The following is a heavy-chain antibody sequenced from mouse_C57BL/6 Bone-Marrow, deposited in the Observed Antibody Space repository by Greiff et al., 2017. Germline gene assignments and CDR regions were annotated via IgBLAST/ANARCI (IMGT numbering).Heavy chain of an antibody. Sequence: DVMLVESGGDLVKPGGSLKLSCAASGFTFSSYGMSWVRQTPDKRLEWVATISSGGSYTYYPDSVKGRFTISRDNAKNTLYLQMSSLKSEDTAMYYCARRGFDYYGSSPYAMDYWGQGTSVTVSS. V-gene: IGHV5-6*02. CDR1: GFTFSSYG. D-gene: IGHD1-1*01. CDR2: ISSGGSYT. CDR3: ARRGFDYYGSSPYAMDY. J-gene: IGHJ4*01.